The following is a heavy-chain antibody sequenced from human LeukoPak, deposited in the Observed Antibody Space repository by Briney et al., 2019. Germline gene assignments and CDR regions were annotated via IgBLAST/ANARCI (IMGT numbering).Heavy chain of an antibody. V-gene: IGHV4-59*08. D-gene: IGHD1-26*01. Sequence: PSETLSLTCTVAGGSINSYYWSWIRQPPGKGVEWVGYTYYSGSTRYNPSLTSRVTISVDTSKNQFSLKLTSVTAADTAVYYCARGSGIYWQVSFDYWGQGTLVTVSS. CDR2: TYYSGST. CDR3: ARGSGIYWQVSFDY. CDR1: GGSINSYY. J-gene: IGHJ4*02.